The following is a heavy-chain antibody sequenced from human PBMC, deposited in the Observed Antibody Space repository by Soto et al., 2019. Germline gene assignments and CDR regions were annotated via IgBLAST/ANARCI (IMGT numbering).Heavy chain of an antibody. V-gene: IGHV3-23*01. CDR1: GFTFSSYA. CDR2: ISGSGGST. D-gene: IGHD2-21*01. Sequence: GGSLRLSCAASGFTFSSYAMSWVRQAPGKGLEWVSAISGSGGSTYYADSVKGRFTISRDNSKNTLYLQMNSLKTEDTAVYYCARQGVALELDFWGQGTLVTVSS. CDR3: ARQGVALELDF. J-gene: IGHJ4*02.